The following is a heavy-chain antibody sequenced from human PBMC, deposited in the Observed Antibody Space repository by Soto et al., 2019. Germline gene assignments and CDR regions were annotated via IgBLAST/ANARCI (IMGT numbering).Heavy chain of an antibody. CDR2: INSDGSST. CDR3: ARAGRYCTSSSCYYPY. V-gene: IGHV3-74*01. D-gene: IGHD2-2*01. Sequence: AGGSLRLSCEASGFTFNSFWMHWVREAPGKGLVWVSRINSDGSSTSYADSVKGRFTISRDNAKNTLYLQMNSLRAEDTAVYYCARAGRYCTSSSCYYPYWGQGTLVTVSS. CDR1: GFTFNSFW. J-gene: IGHJ4*02.